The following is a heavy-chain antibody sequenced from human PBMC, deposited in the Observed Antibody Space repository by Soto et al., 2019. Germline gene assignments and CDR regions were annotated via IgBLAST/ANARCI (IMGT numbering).Heavy chain of an antibody. CDR2: IYYSGST. CDR1: GGSISSSSYY. J-gene: IGHJ4*02. V-gene: IGHV4-39*01. D-gene: IGHD6-13*01. Sequence: SETLSLTCTVSGGSISSSSYYWGWIRQPPGKGLEWIGSIYYSGSTYYNPSLKSRVTISVDTSKNQFSLKLSSVTAADTAVYYCARLSSHPGIAADFDYWGQGTLVTVSS. CDR3: ARLSSHPGIAADFDY.